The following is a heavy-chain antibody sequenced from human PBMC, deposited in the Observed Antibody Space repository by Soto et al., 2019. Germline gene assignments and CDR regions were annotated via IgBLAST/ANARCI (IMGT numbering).Heavy chain of an antibody. D-gene: IGHD2-8*01. CDR2: TYYRSNWYT. CDR1: VDSVSTNSAT. CDR3: ARLIGNSWLDS. J-gene: IGHJ5*01. Sequence: SQTLSLTCAISVDSVSTNSATWDWIRQSPSRGLEWLGRTYYRSNWYTDYAVSVKGRITISPDTSNSQLSLQLNSVTPDDTAVNYCARLIGNSWLDSWGQGTLVTVPQ. V-gene: IGHV6-1*01.